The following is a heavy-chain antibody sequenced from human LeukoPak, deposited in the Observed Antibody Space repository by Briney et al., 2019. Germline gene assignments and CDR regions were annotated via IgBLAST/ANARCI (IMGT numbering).Heavy chain of an antibody. CDR2: ISHSGST. D-gene: IGHD2-15*01. CDR1: GGSFSGYY. J-gene: IGHJ6*02. Sequence: PSETLSLTCAVYGGSFSGYYWSWIRQPPGKGLEWIGEISHSGSTNYNPSLKSRVTISVDTSKNQFSLKLSSVTAADTAAYYCARAIVVVVAASYYYYYGMDVWGQGTTVTVSS. CDR3: ARAIVVVVAASYYYYYGMDV. V-gene: IGHV4-34*01.